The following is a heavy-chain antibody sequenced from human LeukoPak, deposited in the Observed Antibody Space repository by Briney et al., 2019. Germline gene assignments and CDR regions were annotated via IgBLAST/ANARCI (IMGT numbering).Heavy chain of an antibody. J-gene: IGHJ5*02. V-gene: IGHV4-30-2*01. D-gene: IGHD3-10*01. CDR3: ASPGELSQNWFDP. CDR1: GGSISSGGYS. Sequence: SQTLSLTCAVSGGSISSGGYSWSWIRQPPGKGLEWIGYIYHSGSTYYNPSLKSRVTISVDTSKNQFSLKLSSVTAADTAVYYCASPGELSQNWFDPWGQGTLVTVSS. CDR2: IYHSGST.